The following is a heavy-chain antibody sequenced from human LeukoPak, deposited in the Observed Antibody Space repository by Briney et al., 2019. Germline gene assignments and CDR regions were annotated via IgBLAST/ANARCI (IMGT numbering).Heavy chain of an antibody. J-gene: IGHJ4*02. Sequence: ASVKVSCKASGYTFTGYYMHWVRQAPGQGLEWVGWINPNSGGTNYAQKFQGRVTMTRDTSISTAYMELSRLRSDDTAVYYCARELVDDYVWGSYRPLGFDYWGQGTLVTVSS. V-gene: IGHV1-2*02. D-gene: IGHD3-16*02. CDR1: GYTFTGYY. CDR3: ARELVDDYVWGSYRPLGFDY. CDR2: INPNSGGT.